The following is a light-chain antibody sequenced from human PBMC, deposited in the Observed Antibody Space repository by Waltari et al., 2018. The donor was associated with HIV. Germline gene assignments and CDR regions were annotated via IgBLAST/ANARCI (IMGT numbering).Light chain of an antibody. CDR2: HAS. CDR3: QQRAISPGT. Sequence: EIVLTQSPATLSFSPGERATLSCKASQSIATYLAWYQHKPGQPPRLLMSHASTRATGIPARFSGSGSGTDFTLTISSLEPEDFAIYYCQQRAISPGTFGHGTRLDIK. V-gene: IGKV3-11*01. J-gene: IGKJ5*01. CDR1: QSIATY.